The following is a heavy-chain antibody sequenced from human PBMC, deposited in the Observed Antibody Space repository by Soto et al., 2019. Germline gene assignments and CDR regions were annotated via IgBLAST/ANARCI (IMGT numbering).Heavy chain of an antibody. CDR2: ISPGDSDT. D-gene: IGHD3-9*01. V-gene: IGHV5-51*01. CDR3: ARHATYYDILSGYYFDY. J-gene: IGHJ4*02. CDR1: GYTFSSYR. Sequence: RGESLKICCKVSGYTFSSYRIGWVRQVPGKGLEWMGIISPGDSDTKYSQSFQGQVTISADKSISTAYLQWNSLRASDTAMYYCARHATYYDILSGYYFDYWGQGTLVTVSS.